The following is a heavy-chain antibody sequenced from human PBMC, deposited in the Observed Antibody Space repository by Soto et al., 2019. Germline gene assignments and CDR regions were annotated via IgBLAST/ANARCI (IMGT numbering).Heavy chain of an antibody. CDR3: ARDQSITMIVVVPGAFDI. CDR1: GFTFSKAW. J-gene: IGHJ3*02. V-gene: IGHV3-15*01. Sequence: GGSLRLSCAASGFTFSKAWMSWVRQAPGKGLEWVGRIKSKTDGGTTDYAAPVKGRFTISRDNSKNTLYLQMNSLRAEDTAVYYCARDQSITMIVVVPGAFDIWGQGTMVTVS. CDR2: IKSKTDGGTT. D-gene: IGHD3-22*01.